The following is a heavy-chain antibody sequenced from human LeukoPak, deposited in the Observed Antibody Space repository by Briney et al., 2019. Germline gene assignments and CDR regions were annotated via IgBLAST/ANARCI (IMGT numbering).Heavy chain of an antibody. CDR1: GFTFSDYY. CDR2: ISSSGSTI. V-gene: IGHV3-11*04. CDR3: AGDTPPGGDFYFDY. J-gene: IGHJ4*02. Sequence: PGGSLRLSCAASGFTFSDYYMSWIRQAPGKGLEWVSYISSSGSTIYYADSVKGRFTISRDNSKNTLYLQMNSLRAEDTAVYYCAGDTPPGGDFYFDYWGQGTLVIVSS. D-gene: IGHD3-16*01.